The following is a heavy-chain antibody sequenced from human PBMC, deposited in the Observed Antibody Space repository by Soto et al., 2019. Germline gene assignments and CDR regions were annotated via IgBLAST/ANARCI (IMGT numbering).Heavy chain of an antibody. D-gene: IGHD1-26*01. CDR3: ARGLGGAGSY. CDR1: GFTFSNYW. Sequence: AQLVESGGGLVQPGGSLRLSCAASGFTFSNYWMHWVRQVPGQGPVWVSRLNRDGSRTDYADSVRGRFTIFRDNARNTLYLQMNSLRAEDTAMYYCARGLGGAGSYWGQGTLVTVSS. V-gene: IGHV3-74*01. CDR2: LNRDGSRT. J-gene: IGHJ4*02.